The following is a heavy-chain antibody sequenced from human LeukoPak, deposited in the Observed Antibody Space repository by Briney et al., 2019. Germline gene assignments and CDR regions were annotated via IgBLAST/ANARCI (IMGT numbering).Heavy chain of an antibody. D-gene: IGHD4-17*01. V-gene: IGHV3-7*01. CDR3: ARSESTMTTWSMDY. Sequence: GGSLRLSCAPSGFTFTRYRMTWVRQAPGKGLEWVANIKQDGSERYYVDSVDGRFTISRDNAKNSLFLQMNSLRDDDTAVYYCARSESTMTTWSMDYWGQGALVMVSS. CDR2: IKQDGSER. CDR1: GFTFTRYR. J-gene: IGHJ4*02.